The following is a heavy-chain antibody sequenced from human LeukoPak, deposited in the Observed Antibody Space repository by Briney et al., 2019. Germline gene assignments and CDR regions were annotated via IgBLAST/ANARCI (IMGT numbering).Heavy chain of an antibody. CDR3: ARDRDCSSTSCYAPFDY. CDR1: GFTFSSYA. D-gene: IGHD2-2*01. J-gene: IGHJ4*02. Sequence: GGSLRLSCAASGFTFSSYAMHWVRQAPGKGLEYVSAISSNGGSTYYANSVKGRFTISRDNSKNTLYLQMCSLRAEDMAVYYCARDRDCSSTSCYAPFDYWGQGTLVTVSS. V-gene: IGHV3-64*01. CDR2: ISSNGGST.